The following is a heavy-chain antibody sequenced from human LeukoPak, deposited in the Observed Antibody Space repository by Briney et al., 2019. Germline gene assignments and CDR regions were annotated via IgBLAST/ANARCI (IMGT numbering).Heavy chain of an antibody. V-gene: IGHV1-24*01. CDR1: GYTLTELS. D-gene: IGHD2-2*02. CDR3: ATQITSCYMDCWFDP. CDR2: FDPEDGET. Sequence: ASVKASCKVSGYTLTELSMHWVRQAPGKGLEWMGGFDPEDGETIYAQKFQGRVTMTEDTSTDTAYMELSSLRSEDTAVYYCATQITSCYMDCWFDPWGQGTLVTVSS. J-gene: IGHJ5*02.